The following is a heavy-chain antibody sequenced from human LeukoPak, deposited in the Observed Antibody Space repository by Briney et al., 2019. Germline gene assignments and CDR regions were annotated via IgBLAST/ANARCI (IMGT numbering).Heavy chain of an antibody. J-gene: IGHJ5*02. V-gene: IGHV1-24*01. CDR3: ARAGCSSTSCSYNWFDP. D-gene: IGHD2-2*01. CDR1: GGTLSRYA. CDR2: FDPEDGET. Sequence: ASVKVSCKTSGGTLSRYAISWVRQAPGKGLEWMGGFDPEDGETIYAQKFQGRVTMTEDTSTDTAYMELSSLRSEDTAVYYCARAGCSSTSCSYNWFDPWGQGTLVTVSS.